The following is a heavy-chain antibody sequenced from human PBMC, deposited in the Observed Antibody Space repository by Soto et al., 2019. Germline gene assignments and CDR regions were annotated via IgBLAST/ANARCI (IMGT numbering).Heavy chain of an antibody. J-gene: IGHJ6*03. CDR1: GFTFSDYS. V-gene: IGHV3-23*01. CDR2: ISSGGLST. Sequence: EVQLLESGGGLVQPGGSLRLSCAASGFTFSDYSMNWVRQAPGRGLEWVSTISSGGLSTYYADSVQGRFTISRDNSNDKVYLQMNNLRAEDTAVYYCSKAPGDYYYMDVWGKGTPVTVSS. CDR3: SKAPGDYYYMDV.